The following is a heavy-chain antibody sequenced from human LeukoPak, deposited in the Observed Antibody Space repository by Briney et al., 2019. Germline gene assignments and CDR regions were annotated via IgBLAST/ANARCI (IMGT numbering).Heavy chain of an antibody. CDR3: AREVVRGSCYGIGY. J-gene: IGHJ4*02. CDR2: ISAYYGNT. Sequence: ASVKVSCKASGYTFTSYGISWVRQAPGQGLEWMGWISAYYGNTNYAQKLQGRVTMTTDTPTSTAYMELRRLRSDDAAVYYCAREVVRGSCYGIGYWGQGTLVTVSS. D-gene: IGHD1-26*01. V-gene: IGHV1-18*01. CDR1: GYTFTSYG.